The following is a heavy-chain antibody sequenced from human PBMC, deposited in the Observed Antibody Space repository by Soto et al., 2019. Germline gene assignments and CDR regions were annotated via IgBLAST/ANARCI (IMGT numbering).Heavy chain of an antibody. CDR1: GFTFSSYA. J-gene: IGHJ6*02. Sequence: PGGSLRLSCAASGFTFSSYAMSWVRQAPGKGLEWVSAISGSGGSTYYADSVKGRFTISRDNSKNTLYLQMNSLRAEDTAVYYCAKNCGGDCRPRYYYYGMDVWGQGTTVTVPS. CDR3: AKNCGGDCRPRYYYYGMDV. CDR2: ISGSGGST. V-gene: IGHV3-23*01. D-gene: IGHD2-21*02.